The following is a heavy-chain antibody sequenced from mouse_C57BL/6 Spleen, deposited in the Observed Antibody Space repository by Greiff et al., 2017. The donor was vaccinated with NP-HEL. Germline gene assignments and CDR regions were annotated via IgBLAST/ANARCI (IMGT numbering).Heavy chain of an antibody. CDR3: TRSYDYEGYFDV. D-gene: IGHD2-4*01. Sequence: VQLQQSGTVLARPGASVKMSCKTSGYTFTSYWMHWVKQRPGQGLEWIGAIYPGNSDTSYHQKFKGKAKLTAVTSASTAYMELSSLTNEDSAVYYCTRSYDYEGYFDVWGTGTTVTVSS. CDR2: IYPGNSDT. V-gene: IGHV1-5*01. CDR1: GYTFTSYW. J-gene: IGHJ1*03.